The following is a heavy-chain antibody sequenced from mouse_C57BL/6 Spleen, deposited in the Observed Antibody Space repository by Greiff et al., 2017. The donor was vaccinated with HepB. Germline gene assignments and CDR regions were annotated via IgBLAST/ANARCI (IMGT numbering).Heavy chain of an antibody. D-gene: IGHD1-1*01. J-gene: IGHJ3*01. Sequence: QVQLQQPGAELVRPGSSVKLSCKASGYTFTSYWMHWVKQRPIQGLEWIGNIDPSDSETHYNQKFKDKATLTVDKSSSTAYMQLSSLTSEDSAVYYCARLDGSREAWFAYWGQGTLVTVSA. CDR1: GYTFTSYW. V-gene: IGHV1-52*01. CDR3: ARLDGSREAWFAY. CDR2: IDPSDSET.